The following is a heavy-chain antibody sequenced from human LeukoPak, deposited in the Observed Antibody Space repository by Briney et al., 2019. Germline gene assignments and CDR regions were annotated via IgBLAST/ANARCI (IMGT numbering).Heavy chain of an antibody. J-gene: IGHJ4*02. Sequence: AASVKVSCKASGGTFSSYAISWVRQAPGQGLEWMGGIIPIFGTANHAQKFQGRVTITADESTSTAYMELSSLRSEDTAVYYCAAMIVVVPTDYWGQGTLVTVSS. CDR2: IIPIFGTA. CDR1: GGTFSSYA. CDR3: AAMIVVVPTDY. V-gene: IGHV1-69*13. D-gene: IGHD3-22*01.